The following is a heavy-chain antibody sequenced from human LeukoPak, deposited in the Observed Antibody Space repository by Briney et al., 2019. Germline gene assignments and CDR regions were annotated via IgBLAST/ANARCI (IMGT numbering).Heavy chain of an antibody. J-gene: IGHJ4*02. Sequence: PGGSLRLSCAASGFTFSDYYMSWVRQAPGKGLEWVANIKQDGSEKYYVDSVKGRFTISRDNAKKSLYLQMNSLRAEDTAVYHCAREGRESSGYDYWGQGTLATVSS. CDR3: AREGRESSGYDY. CDR1: GFTFSDYY. V-gene: IGHV3-7*01. D-gene: IGHD3-22*01. CDR2: IKQDGSEK.